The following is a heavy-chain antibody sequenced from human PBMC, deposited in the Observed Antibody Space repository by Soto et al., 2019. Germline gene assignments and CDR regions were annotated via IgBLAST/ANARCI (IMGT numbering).Heavy chain of an antibody. V-gene: IGHV2-26*01. CDR3: ARMGRAYCGGDCSYNWFDP. Sequence: QVTLKESGPVLVKPTETLTLTCTVSGFSLSNARMGVSWIRQPPGKALEWLAHIFSNDEKSYSTSLKSRLTISKDTTKSQVVLTMTNMDPVDTATYYCARMGRAYCGGDCSYNWFDPWGQGTLVTVSS. CDR2: IFSNDEK. D-gene: IGHD2-21*01. CDR1: GFSLSNARMG. J-gene: IGHJ5*02.